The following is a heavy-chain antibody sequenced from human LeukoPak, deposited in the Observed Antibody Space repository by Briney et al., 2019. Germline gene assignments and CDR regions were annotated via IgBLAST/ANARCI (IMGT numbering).Heavy chain of an antibody. CDR1: GGSISSSSYY. CDR2: IYYSGTT. CDR3: VRHGTYCSSTSCPGWFDP. V-gene: IGHV4-39*01. J-gene: IGHJ5*02. Sequence: PSETLSLTCTVSGGSISSSSYYWGRIRQPPGKGLEWIGSIYYSGTTYYNPSLKSRVTISVDTSKNQFSLKLSSVTAADTAVYYCVRHGTYCSSTSCPGWFDPWGQGTLVTVSS. D-gene: IGHD2-2*01.